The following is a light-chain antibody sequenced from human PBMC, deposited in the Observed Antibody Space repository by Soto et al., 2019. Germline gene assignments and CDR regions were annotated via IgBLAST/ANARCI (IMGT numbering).Light chain of an antibody. J-gene: IGLJ1*01. CDR1: SSDVGGYNY. V-gene: IGLV2-8*01. CDR2: EVT. Sequence: QSVLTQPPSASGSPGQSVTISCTGTSSDVGGYNYVSWYQQHPGKAPKLVIYEVTKRPSGVPDRFSGSKSGNTASLTVSGLQAEDEAGYYCSSYAGSKIVFGTGTKVTVL. CDR3: SSYAGSKIV.